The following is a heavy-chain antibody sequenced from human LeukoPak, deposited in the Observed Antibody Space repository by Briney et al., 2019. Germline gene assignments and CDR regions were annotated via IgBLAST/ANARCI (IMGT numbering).Heavy chain of an antibody. Sequence: PGGSLRLSCAASGLTVNNNYMNWVRQAPGKGLEWVSALYIGGNTYYADSVRGRFTISRDNSKNTLYLQMNSLRAEDTAIYYCAKGHTAMVTFRILPYFDYWGQGTLVTVSS. V-gene: IGHV3-53*01. CDR2: LYIGGNT. D-gene: IGHD5-18*01. CDR1: GLTVNNNY. CDR3: AKGHTAMVTFRILPYFDY. J-gene: IGHJ4*02.